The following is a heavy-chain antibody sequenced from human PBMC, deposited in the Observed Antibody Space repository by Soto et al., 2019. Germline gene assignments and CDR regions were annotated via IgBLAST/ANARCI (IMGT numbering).Heavy chain of an antibody. CDR2: ISSSSSTI. D-gene: IGHD3-3*01. J-gene: IGHJ4*02. CDR1: GFTFSSYS. CDR3: AGAYDFWSGYYTSFDY. Sequence: GGSLRLSCAASGFTFSSYSMNWVRQAPGKGLEWVSYISSSSSTIYYADSVKGRFTISRDNAKNSLYLQMNSLRAEDTAVYYCAGAYDFWSGYYTSFDYWGQGTLVTVSS. V-gene: IGHV3-48*01.